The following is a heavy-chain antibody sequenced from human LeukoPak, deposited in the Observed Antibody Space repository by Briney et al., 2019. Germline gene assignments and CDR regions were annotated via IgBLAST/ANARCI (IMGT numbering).Heavy chain of an antibody. CDR3: ALAGELLIPGDY. J-gene: IGHJ4*02. V-gene: IGHV1-2*02. CDR1: GYTFTGYY. Sequence: ASVKVSCKASGYTFTGYYMHRVRQAPGQGLEWMGWINPNSGGTNYAQKFQGRVTMTRDTSISTAYMELSRLRSDDTAVYYCALAGELLIPGDYWGQGTLVTVSS. CDR2: INPNSGGT. D-gene: IGHD1-26*01.